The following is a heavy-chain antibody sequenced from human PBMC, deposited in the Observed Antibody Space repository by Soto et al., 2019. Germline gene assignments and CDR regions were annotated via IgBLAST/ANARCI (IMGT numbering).Heavy chain of an antibody. D-gene: IGHD3-16*02. V-gene: IGHV4-39*01. CDR3: ARPRAVKYVWGSYRSWFDP. CDR1: GGSISSSSYY. Sequence: SETLSLTCTVSGGSISSSSYYWGWIRQPPGKGLEWIGSIYYSGSTYYNPSLKSRVTISVDTSKNQFSLKLSSVTAADTAVYYCARPRAVKYVWGSYRSWFDPWGQGTLVTVSS. J-gene: IGHJ5*02. CDR2: IYYSGST.